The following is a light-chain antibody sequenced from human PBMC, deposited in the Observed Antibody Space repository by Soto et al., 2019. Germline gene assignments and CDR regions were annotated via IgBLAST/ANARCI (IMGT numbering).Light chain of an antibody. Sequence: DIQMTQSPSSVSAAVGDRVTITCRASRGISNWLAWYQRKPGEDPKLLIYAASNLESGVPSRFSGNGSGTDFSLSISSLQPEDSATYFCQQADSFPLTFGGGTKVEIK. V-gene: IGKV1-12*01. CDR1: RGISNW. CDR3: QQADSFPLT. J-gene: IGKJ4*01. CDR2: AAS.